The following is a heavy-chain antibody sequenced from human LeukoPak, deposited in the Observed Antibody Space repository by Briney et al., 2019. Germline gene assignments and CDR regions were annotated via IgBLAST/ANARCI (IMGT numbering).Heavy chain of an antibody. D-gene: IGHD5-18*01. CDR1: GYTFTGYY. CDR2: INPNSGGT. Sequence: ASVKVSCKASGYTFTGYYMHWVRQAPGQGLEWMGWINPNSGGTNYAQKFQGRVTMTRDTSISTAYMELRSLRSDDTAVYYCARDEDTAMVHFDYWGQGTLVTVSS. J-gene: IGHJ4*02. CDR3: ARDEDTAMVHFDY. V-gene: IGHV1-2*02.